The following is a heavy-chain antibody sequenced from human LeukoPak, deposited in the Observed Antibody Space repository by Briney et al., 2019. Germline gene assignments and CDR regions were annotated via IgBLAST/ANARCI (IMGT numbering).Heavy chain of an antibody. J-gene: IGHJ4*02. Sequence: GGSLRLSCAASGFSFSTYGMHWLRQAPGKGLEWVAVIWNDGTTKYYADSVRGRFTISRDNSRNTVFLQMNSLRAEDTALYYCARDLLWFGDTNQNFDYWGQGTLVTVSS. CDR1: GFSFSTYG. V-gene: IGHV3-33*01. D-gene: IGHD3-10*01. CDR3: ARDLLWFGDTNQNFDY. CDR2: IWNDGTTK.